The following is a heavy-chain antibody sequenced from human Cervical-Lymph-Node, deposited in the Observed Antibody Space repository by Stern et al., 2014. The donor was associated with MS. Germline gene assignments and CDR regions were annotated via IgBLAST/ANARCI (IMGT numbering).Heavy chain of an antibody. CDR1: GYTLTELS. V-gene: IGHV1-24*01. D-gene: IGHD4-23*01. J-gene: IGHJ4*02. Sequence: QVQLVQSGAEVKKPGASVKVSCKVSGYTLTELSMHWVRQAPRKGLEWMGGFDPDNGETIYAQKCRGRVTMTEDTSTDTAYMELSSLRSEDTAMYFCATLSPGAGGHRYRHFDYWGQGTLVTVSS. CDR3: ATLSPGAGGHRYRHFDY. CDR2: FDPDNGET.